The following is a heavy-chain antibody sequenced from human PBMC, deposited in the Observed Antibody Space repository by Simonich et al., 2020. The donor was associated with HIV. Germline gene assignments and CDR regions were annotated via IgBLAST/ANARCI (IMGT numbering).Heavy chain of an antibody. CDR2: ISSSSSYI. D-gene: IGHD2-2*01. V-gene: IGHV3-21*01. CDR1: GFTFSSYS. J-gene: IGHJ4*02. Sequence: EVQLVESGGGLVTPGGSLRLSCAASGFTFSSYSMNWVRQAPGKGREWVSSISSSSSYIYYADSVKGRFTISRDNAKNSLYLQMNSLRAEDTAVYYCARDGRKGSSTSCSDYWGQGTLVTVSS. CDR3: ARDGRKGSSTSCSDY.